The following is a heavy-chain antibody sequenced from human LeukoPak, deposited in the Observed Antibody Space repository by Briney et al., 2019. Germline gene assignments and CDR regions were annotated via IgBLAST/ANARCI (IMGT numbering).Heavy chain of an antibody. CDR2: ISGSGGTT. CDR3: AKDRGIVVVPTLFDY. D-gene: IGHD2-2*01. V-gene: IGHV3-23*01. Sequence: PGGSLRLSCAASGFTFSSYTMSWVRQAPGKGLEWVSGISGSGGTTRHSDSVKGRFTISRDNSKNTLYLQMNSLRAEDTAVYYCAKDRGIVVVPTLFDYWGQGTLLTVSS. CDR1: GFTFSSYT. J-gene: IGHJ4*02.